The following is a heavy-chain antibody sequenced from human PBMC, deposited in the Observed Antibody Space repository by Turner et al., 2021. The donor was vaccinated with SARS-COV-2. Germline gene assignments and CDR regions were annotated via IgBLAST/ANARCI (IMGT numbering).Heavy chain of an antibody. CDR2: IYYSGST. CDR1: GGSISSSSYY. CDR3: AGEEVVFRASHTLYYYGMDV. J-gene: IGHJ6*02. V-gene: IGHV4-39*01. Sequence: QLQLQESGPGLVKPSETLSLTCTVPGGSISSSSYYWGGIRQPPGKGLEWIGSIYYSGSTYYNPSLKSRVTISVDTSKNQFSLKLSSVTAADTAVYYCAGEEVVFRASHTLYYYGMDVWGQGTTVTVSS. D-gene: IGHD3-22*01.